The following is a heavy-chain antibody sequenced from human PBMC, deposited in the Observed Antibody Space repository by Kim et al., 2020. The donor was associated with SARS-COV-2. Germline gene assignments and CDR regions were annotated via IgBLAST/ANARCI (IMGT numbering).Heavy chain of an antibody. CDR3: ARGILWWCNWFDP. V-gene: IGHV1-69*04. J-gene: IGHJ5*02. D-gene: IGHD2-21*01. Sequence: YAQKFQGRVTITADKSTSTAYMELSSLRSEDTAVYYCARGILWWCNWFDPWGQGTLVTVSS.